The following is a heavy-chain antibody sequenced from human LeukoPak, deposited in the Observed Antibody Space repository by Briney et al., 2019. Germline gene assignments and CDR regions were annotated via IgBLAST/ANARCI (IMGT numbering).Heavy chain of an antibody. D-gene: IGHD4-23*01. CDR1: GGSFSGYY. J-gene: IGHJ5*02. CDR3: ARVGGNTNWFDP. CDR2: INHSGST. V-gene: IGHV4-34*01. Sequence: SETLSLTCAVYGGSFSGYYWSWIRQPPGKGLEWTGEINHSGSTNYNPSLKSRVTISVDTSKNQFSLKLSSVTAADTAVYYCARVGGNTNWFDPWGQGTLVTVSS.